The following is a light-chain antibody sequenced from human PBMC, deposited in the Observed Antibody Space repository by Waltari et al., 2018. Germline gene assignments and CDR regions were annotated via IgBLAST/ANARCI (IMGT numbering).Light chain of an antibody. CDR3: QVWDSSKDHVV. Sequence: SYVLTQSPSVSVAPGQTATLSCERHDIGYKRVPWYQQKPGQAPVLVVDDDSDRPSGIPERFSGSNSANTATLTISRVEAGDEADYYCQVWDSSKDHVVFGGGTKLTVL. V-gene: IGLV3-21*02. J-gene: IGLJ2*01. CDR2: DDS. CDR1: DIGYKR.